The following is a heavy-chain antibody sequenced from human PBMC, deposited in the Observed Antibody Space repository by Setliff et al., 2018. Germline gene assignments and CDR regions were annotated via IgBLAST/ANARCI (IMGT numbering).Heavy chain of an antibody. D-gene: IGHD2-21*01. Sequence: KASETLSLTCAVSGYSISSGYYWGRIRQPPGKGLEWIGSIYHSGSTYYNSSLKSRVTISVDTSKNQFSLNLSSVTAADTAVYYCARRGERFFNWFDPWGQGTLVTVSS. CDR3: ARRGERFFNWFDP. V-gene: IGHV4-38-2*01. CDR1: GYSISSGYY. J-gene: IGHJ5*02. CDR2: IYHSGST.